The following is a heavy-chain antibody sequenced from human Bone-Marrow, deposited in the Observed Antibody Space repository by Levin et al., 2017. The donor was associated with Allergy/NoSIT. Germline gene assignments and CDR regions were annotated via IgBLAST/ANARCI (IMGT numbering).Heavy chain of an antibody. Sequence: PGGSLRLSCKASGYTFTSYGISWVRQAPGQGLEWMGWISAYNGNTNYAQKLQGRVTMTTDTSTSTAYMELRSLRSDDTAVYYCARGSYCSSTSCYSSDLYWFDPWGQGTLVTVSS. CDR1: GYTFTSYG. CDR3: ARGSYCSSTSCYSSDLYWFDP. J-gene: IGHJ5*02. D-gene: IGHD2-2*01. V-gene: IGHV1-18*01. CDR2: ISAYNGNT.